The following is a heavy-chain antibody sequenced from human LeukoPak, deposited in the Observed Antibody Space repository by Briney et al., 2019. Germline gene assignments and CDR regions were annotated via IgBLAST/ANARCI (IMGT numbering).Heavy chain of an antibody. CDR3: ARGYCTGGSCHTFDC. CDR2: INTDTGNP. CDR1: GYTFTTYS. D-gene: IGHD2-15*01. V-gene: IGHV7-4-1*02. J-gene: IGHJ4*02. Sequence: ASVRVSCKASGYTFTTYSMNWVRQAPGQGLEWMGWINTDTGNPTYAQGFTGRFVFSLDTSVSTSYLQISSLKAEDTAVYYCARGYCTGGSCHTFDCWGQGTLVTVSS.